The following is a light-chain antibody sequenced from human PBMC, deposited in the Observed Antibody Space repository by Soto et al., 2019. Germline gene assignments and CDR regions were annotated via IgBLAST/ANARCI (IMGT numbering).Light chain of an antibody. J-gene: IGKJ5*01. CDR2: DAS. CDR3: QQYDNLPPFT. CDR1: QAIDNH. V-gene: IGKV1-33*01. Sequence: DIQMTQSPSSLSASVGDRVTITCRASQAIDNHLAWYQQKPGKAPKLLIYDASNLETGVPSRFSGSGSGTDFTFTISSLQPEDIATYYCQQYDNLPPFTFGQGTRLEIK.